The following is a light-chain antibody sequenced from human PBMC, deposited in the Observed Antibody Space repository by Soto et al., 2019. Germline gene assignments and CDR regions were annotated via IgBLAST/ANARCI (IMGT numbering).Light chain of an antibody. CDR1: QNISNY. CDR2: DVS. Sequence: ESGMTQSPATPSVSSGGRAPLSCRASQNISNYLIWYQQKPGQAPRLLIYDVSNRAIGIPARFSGSGFGTDFTLTISSLEPEDFAVYYCQQYNNWPRTFGQG. CDR3: QQYNNWPRT. V-gene: IGKV3-11*01. J-gene: IGKJ1*01.